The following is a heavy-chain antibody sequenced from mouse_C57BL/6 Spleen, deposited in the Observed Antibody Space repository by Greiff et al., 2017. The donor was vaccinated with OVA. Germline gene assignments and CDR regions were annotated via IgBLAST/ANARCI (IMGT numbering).Heavy chain of an antibody. CDR1: GYTFTDYN. V-gene: IGHV1-22*01. CDR2: INPNNGGT. Sequence: VQLQQSGPELVKPGASVKMSCKASGYTFTDYNMHWVKQSHGKSLEWIGYINPNNGGTSYNQKFKGKATLTVNKSSSTAYMELRSLTSEDSAVYYCARPFYYGNSWFAYWGQGTLVTVSA. J-gene: IGHJ3*01. D-gene: IGHD2-1*01. CDR3: ARPFYYGNSWFAY.